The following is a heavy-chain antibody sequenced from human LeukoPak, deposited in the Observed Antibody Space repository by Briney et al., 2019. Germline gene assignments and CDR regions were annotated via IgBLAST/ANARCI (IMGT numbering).Heavy chain of an antibody. Sequence: SETLSLTCTVSGGSISSYYWSWIRQPPGKGLEWIGYIYYSGSTNYNPSLKSRVTISVDTSKNQFSLKLSSVTAADTAVYYCARPFRGDSSGYYFDYWGQGTLVTVSS. CDR1: GGSISSYY. CDR2: IYYSGST. D-gene: IGHD3-22*01. CDR3: ARPFRGDSSGYYFDY. J-gene: IGHJ4*02. V-gene: IGHV4-59*12.